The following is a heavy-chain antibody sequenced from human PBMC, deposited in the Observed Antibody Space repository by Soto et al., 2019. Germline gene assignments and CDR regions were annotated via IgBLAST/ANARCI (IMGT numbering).Heavy chain of an antibody. D-gene: IGHD2-2*02. Sequence: SVKVSCKASGGTFSSYAISWVRQAPGQGLEWMGGIIPIFGTANYAQKFQGRVTITADESTSTAYMELSSLRFEDTAVYYCARDDCSSTSCYTVPGYYYGMDVWGQGTTVTVSS. J-gene: IGHJ6*02. CDR2: IIPIFGTA. CDR3: ARDDCSSTSCYTVPGYYYGMDV. V-gene: IGHV1-69*13. CDR1: GGTFSSYA.